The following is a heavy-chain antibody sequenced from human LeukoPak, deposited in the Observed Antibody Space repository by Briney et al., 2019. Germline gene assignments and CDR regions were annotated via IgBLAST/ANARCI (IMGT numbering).Heavy chain of an antibody. J-gene: IGHJ3*02. V-gene: IGHV3-74*01. CDR1: VVTLSIYL. D-gene: IGHD2-2*01. Sequence: PGGSLRLSSVHSVVTLSIYLMHWVRHVPGKGLVWVSRIYTDGSSTSYANSVKGRFTTSRDNAKSTLYLQMNSLRAEDTAVYYCTRVGYCATTSCRTAFDIWGQGAVVAVSS. CDR3: TRVGYCATTSCRTAFDI. CDR2: IYTDGSST.